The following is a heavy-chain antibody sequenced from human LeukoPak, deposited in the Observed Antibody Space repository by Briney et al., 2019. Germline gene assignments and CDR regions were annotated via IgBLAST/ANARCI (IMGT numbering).Heavy chain of an antibody. CDR3: ARQVWSSGWYADGAFDI. CDR2: INHSGST. Sequence: SETLSLTCAVYGGSFSGYYWSWIRQPPGKGLEWIGKINHSGSTNYNPSLKSRVTISVDTSKNQFSLKLSSVTAADTAVYYCARQVWSSGWYADGAFDIWGQGTMVTVSS. CDR1: GGSFSGYY. J-gene: IGHJ3*02. V-gene: IGHV4-34*01. D-gene: IGHD6-19*01.